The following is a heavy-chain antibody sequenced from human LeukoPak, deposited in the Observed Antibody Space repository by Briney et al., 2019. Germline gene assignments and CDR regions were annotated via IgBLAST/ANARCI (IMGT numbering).Heavy chain of an antibody. CDR2: INSDGSST. V-gene: IGHV3-74*01. J-gene: IGHJ6*03. CDR1: GFTFSSYW. CDR3: ARDPRGDSSSSPGDPYYMDV. D-gene: IGHD6-6*01. Sequence: GGYLRLSCAASGFTFSSYWMHWVRQAPGKGLVWVSRINSDGSSTSYADSVKGRFTISRDNAKNTLYLQMNSLRAEDTAVYYCARDPRGDSSSSPGDPYYMDVWGKGTTVTVSS.